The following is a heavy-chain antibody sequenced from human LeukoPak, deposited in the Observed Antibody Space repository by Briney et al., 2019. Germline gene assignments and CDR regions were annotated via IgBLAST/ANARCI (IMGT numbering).Heavy chain of an antibody. Sequence: PGGSLRLSCAASGFTFSSYGMHWVRQAPGKGLEWVAVIWYDGSNKYYADSVKGRFTISRDNSKNTLYLQMNSLRAEDTAVYYCARGRAYCGGDCYSPGFDYWGQGTLVTVSS. CDR3: ARGRAYCGGDCYSPGFDY. CDR1: GFTFSSYG. V-gene: IGHV3-33*01. D-gene: IGHD2-21*02. J-gene: IGHJ4*02. CDR2: IWYDGSNK.